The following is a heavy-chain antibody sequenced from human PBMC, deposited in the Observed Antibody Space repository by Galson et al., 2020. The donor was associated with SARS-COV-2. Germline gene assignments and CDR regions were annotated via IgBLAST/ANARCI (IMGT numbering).Heavy chain of an antibody. V-gene: IGHV3-30*18. CDR1: GFTVNSYA. CDR2: ISNDGTNK. D-gene: IGHD1-26*01. J-gene: IGHJ3*02. CDR3: AKPVSGWDLLHPFHI. Sequence: PGGSLRLSCAASGFTVNSYAMHWVRQAPGKGLEWVAVISNDGTNKYYADSVKGRFTISRDNSRNTLYLQMNSLRPEDTAVYYCAKPVSGWDLLHPFHIWGQGTMVTVSS.